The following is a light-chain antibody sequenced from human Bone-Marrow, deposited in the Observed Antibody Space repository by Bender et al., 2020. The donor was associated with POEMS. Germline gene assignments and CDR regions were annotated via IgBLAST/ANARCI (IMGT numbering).Light chain of an antibody. CDR1: SSDVGHYNY. Sequence: SALTQPASVSGSPGQSITISCTGTSSDVGHYNYVSWYQQHPGKVPKLMLYDVTTRTSGVSYRFSGSKSGNTASLTISGLQADDEADYFCLSYTTSTTYVFGTGTKVTVL. J-gene: IGLJ1*01. CDR2: DVT. V-gene: IGLV2-14*03. CDR3: LSYTTSTTYV.